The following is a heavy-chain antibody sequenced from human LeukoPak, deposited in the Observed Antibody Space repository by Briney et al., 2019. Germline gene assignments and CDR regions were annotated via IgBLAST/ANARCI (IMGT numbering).Heavy chain of an antibody. Sequence: SETLSLTCTVSGDSISNYYWSWIRQSPGTGLEWIGYIYYTGSSRYNPSLKSRVTISVDRSKNQFSLKLSSVTAADTAVYYCASMTTVTTALDYWGQGTLVTVSS. J-gene: IGHJ4*02. CDR2: IYYTGSS. D-gene: IGHD4-17*01. V-gene: IGHV4-59*12. CDR1: GDSISNYY. CDR3: ASMTTVTTALDY.